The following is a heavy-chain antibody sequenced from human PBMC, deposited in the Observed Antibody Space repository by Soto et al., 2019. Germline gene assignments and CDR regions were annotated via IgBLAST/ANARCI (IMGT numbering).Heavy chain of an antibody. V-gene: IGHV3-7*01. CDR1: GFTFSYYW. CDR2: IKGDGSAK. D-gene: IGHD3-22*01. J-gene: IGHJ4*02. Sequence: EVQLVESGGGLVQPGGSLRLSCAASGFTFSYYWMSWVRQAPGKGLEWVANIKGDGSAKNYVDSVKGRFTISRDDSKNTLYLQMNSLRAEDTAVYYCARNRRGYYFDYWGQGTLVTVSS. CDR3: ARNRRGYYFDY.